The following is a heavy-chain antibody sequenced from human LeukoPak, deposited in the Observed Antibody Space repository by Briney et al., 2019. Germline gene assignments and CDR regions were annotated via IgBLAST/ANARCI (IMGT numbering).Heavy chain of an antibody. J-gene: IGHJ6*02. V-gene: IGHV3-21*01. CDR2: ISSSSSYI. CDR1: GFTFSSHS. CDR3: ARALYRSGWFHRAYYYYGMDV. Sequence: PGGSLRLSCAASGFTFSSHSMNWVRQAPGKGLEWVSSISSSSSYIYYADSVKGRFTISRDNAKNSLYLQMNSLRAEDTAVYYWARALYRSGWFHRAYYYYGMDVWGQGTTVTVSS. D-gene: IGHD6-19*01.